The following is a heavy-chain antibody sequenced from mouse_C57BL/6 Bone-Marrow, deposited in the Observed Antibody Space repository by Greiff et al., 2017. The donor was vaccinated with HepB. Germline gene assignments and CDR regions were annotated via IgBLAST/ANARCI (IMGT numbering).Heavy chain of an antibody. Sequence: VQLQQSGAELVRPGTSVKMSCKASGYTFTNYWIGWAKQRPGHGLEWIGDIYPGGGYTNYNEKFKGKATLTADKSSSTAYMQFSSLTSEDSAIYYCARWGFITTVDYYAMDYWGQGTSVTVSS. D-gene: IGHD1-1*01. J-gene: IGHJ4*01. CDR1: GYTFTNYW. V-gene: IGHV1-63*01. CDR3: ARWGFITTVDYYAMDY. CDR2: IYPGGGYT.